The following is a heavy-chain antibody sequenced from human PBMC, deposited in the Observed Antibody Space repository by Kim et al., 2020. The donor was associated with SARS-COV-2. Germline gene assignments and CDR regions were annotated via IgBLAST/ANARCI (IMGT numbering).Heavy chain of an antibody. Sequence: SETLSLTCAVYGGSFSGYYLSWIRQPPGKGLEWIGEINHSGSTNYNPSIKSRVTISVDTSKNQVSLKLSSVTAADTAVYYCAPRSSGSQGAFDIWGQGTIVTVSS. V-gene: IGHV4-34*01. CDR2: INHSGST. D-gene: IGHD3-22*01. J-gene: IGHJ3*02. CDR1: GGSFSGYY. CDR3: APRSSGSQGAFDI.